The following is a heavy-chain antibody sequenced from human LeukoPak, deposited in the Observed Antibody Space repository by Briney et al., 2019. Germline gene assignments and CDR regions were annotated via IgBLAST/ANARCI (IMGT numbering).Heavy chain of an antibody. J-gene: IGHJ5*02. CDR1: GDSVSSKSAA. CDR2: TYYRSKWYN. V-gene: IGHV6-1*01. CDR3: ARTTFTTFVNWFDP. Sequence: SQTLSLTCAISGDSVSSKSAAWNWIRQSPSRGLEWLGRTYYRSKWYNDYAVSVKSRITINPDTSKNQFSLQLSSVTPEDTAVYFCARTTFTTFVNWFDPWGQGTLVIVSS. D-gene: IGHD1-1*01.